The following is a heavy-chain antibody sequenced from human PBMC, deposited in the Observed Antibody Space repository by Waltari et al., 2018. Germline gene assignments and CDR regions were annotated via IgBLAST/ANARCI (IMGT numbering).Heavy chain of an antibody. Sequence: QVQLQESGPGLVKPSETLSLTCPVSGGSISSSYWSWIRQPPGKGLEWIGYIYYSGSTNYNPSLKSRVTISVDTSKNQFSLKLSSVTAADTAVYYCAVTYGGNSPFDPWGQGTLVTVSS. CDR2: IYYSGST. CDR1: GGSISSSY. V-gene: IGHV4-59*01. CDR3: AVTYGGNSPFDP. D-gene: IGHD4-17*01. J-gene: IGHJ5*02.